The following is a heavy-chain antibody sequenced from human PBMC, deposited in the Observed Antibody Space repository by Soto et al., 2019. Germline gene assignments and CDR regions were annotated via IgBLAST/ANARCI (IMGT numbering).Heavy chain of an antibody. J-gene: IGHJ4*02. V-gene: IGHV3-64D*06. D-gene: IGHD2-15*01. CDR3: VKQAHGLDGVAFDY. CDR1: VFIFSEST. Sequence: GSLRLFSSASVFIFSESTLYWVRHITAKALVAIIAVSTSWRSTYYADSVKDRFTISRDNSKNTLFLQMGSLRPEDTAIYYCVKQAHGLDGVAFDYGGEGTQVTVSA. CDR2: VSTSWRST.